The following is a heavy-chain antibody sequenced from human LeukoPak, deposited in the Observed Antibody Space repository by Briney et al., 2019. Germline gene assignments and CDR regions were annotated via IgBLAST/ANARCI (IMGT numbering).Heavy chain of an antibody. CDR2: IYYSGST. Sequence: TSQTLSLTCTVSGGSISSGDYYWSWIRQPPGKGLEWIGYIYYSGSTYYNPSLKSRVTISVDTSKNQFSLNLSSVTAADTAVYYCARVLPYSSGWGVDYWGQGTLVTVSS. J-gene: IGHJ4*02. V-gene: IGHV4-30-4*01. CDR1: GGSISSGDYY. CDR3: ARVLPYSSGWGVDY. D-gene: IGHD6-19*01.